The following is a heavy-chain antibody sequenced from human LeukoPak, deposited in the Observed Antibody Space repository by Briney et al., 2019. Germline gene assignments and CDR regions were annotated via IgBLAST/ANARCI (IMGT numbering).Heavy chain of an antibody. CDR2: INPNSGGT. J-gene: IGHJ6*02. CDR3: ARNIVVVPAATSGYYGMDV. CDR1: GYTFTSYY. Sequence: ASVKVSCKASGYTFTSYYMHWVRQAPGQGLEWMGWINPNSGGTNYAQKFQGRVTMTRDTSISTAYMELSRLRSDDTAVYYCARNIVVVPAATSGYYGMDVWGQGTTVTVSS. D-gene: IGHD2-2*01. V-gene: IGHV1-2*02.